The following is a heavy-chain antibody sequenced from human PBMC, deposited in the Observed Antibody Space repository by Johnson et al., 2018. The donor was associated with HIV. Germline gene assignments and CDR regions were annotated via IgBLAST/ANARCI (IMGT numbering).Heavy chain of an antibody. V-gene: IGHV3-30*14. Sequence: QVQLVESGGGVVQPGRSLRLPCAASGFTLSRYAMHWVRQAPGKGLDWVAVISYDGSNKYSADPVKGRFTISRDNSKNTLYLQMNRLRAEDTAVYYCARDVKVCAFDIWGQGTMVTVSS. J-gene: IGHJ3*02. CDR1: GFTLSRYA. D-gene: IGHD3-16*01. CDR2: ISYDGSNK. CDR3: ARDVKVCAFDI.